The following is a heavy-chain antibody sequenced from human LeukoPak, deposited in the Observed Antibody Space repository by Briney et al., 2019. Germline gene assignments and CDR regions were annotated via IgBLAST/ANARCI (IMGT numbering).Heavy chain of an antibody. Sequence: ASVKVSCKASGYTFTGYYMHWVRQAPGQGLEWMGWINPNSGGTNYAQKFQGRVTMTRDTSISTAYMELSRLRSDDTAVYYCARDRITMVRGPVGGFDPWGQGTLVTVSS. J-gene: IGHJ5*02. V-gene: IGHV1-2*02. CDR2: INPNSGGT. D-gene: IGHD3-10*01. CDR3: ARDRITMVRGPVGGFDP. CDR1: GYTFTGYY.